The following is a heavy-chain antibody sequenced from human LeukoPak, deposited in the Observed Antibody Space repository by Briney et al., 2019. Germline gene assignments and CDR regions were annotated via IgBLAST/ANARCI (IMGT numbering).Heavy chain of an antibody. V-gene: IGHV3-7*01. D-gene: IGHD4-17*01. CDR2: IKQDGSEK. CDR1: GFTFSSYW. Sequence: PGGSLRLSCAASGFTFSSYWMSWVRQAPGKGLEWVANIKQDGSEKYYVDSVKGRFTISRDNAKNSLYLQMNSLRAEDTAVYYCARVSLDGDYVPNHRSAPLTFDPWGQGTLVTVSS. CDR3: ARVSLDGDYVPNHRSAPLTFDP. J-gene: IGHJ5*02.